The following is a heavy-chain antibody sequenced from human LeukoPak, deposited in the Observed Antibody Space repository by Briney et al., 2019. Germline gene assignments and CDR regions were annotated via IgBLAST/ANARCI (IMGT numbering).Heavy chain of an antibody. Sequence: SLRLSCAASGFTFSSYEMNWVGQDLGKAQEWVSDITSGGSTIYYADSMKGRFTISRDNATNSLYLQMNTLRAEDTAVYYCARNTWFDPWGQGTLVTVSS. CDR1: GFTFSSYE. V-gene: IGHV3-48*03. J-gene: IGHJ5*02. CDR2: ITSGGSTI. CDR3: ARNTWFDP.